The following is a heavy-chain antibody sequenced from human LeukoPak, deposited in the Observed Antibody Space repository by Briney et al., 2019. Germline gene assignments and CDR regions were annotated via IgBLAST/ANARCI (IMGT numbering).Heavy chain of an antibody. CDR3: AKILMVGKWFDP. V-gene: IGHV3-23*01. Sequence: GGSLRLSCAASGFTFSSYAMSWVRQAPGKELEWVSAISGSGGSTYYADSVKGRFTISRDNSKNTLYLQMNSLRAEDTAVYYCAKILMVGKWFDPWGQGTLVTVSS. D-gene: IGHD2-8*01. CDR2: ISGSGGST. CDR1: GFTFSSYA. J-gene: IGHJ5*02.